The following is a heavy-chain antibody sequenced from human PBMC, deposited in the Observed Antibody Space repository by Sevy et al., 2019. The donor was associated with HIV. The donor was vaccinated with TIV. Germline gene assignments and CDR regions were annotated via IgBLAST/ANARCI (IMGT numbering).Heavy chain of an antibody. CDR1: GFTFSNYG. Sequence: GESLKISCAASGFTFSNYGMHWVRQAPGKGLEWVAIISYDGSNKYYADSVKGRFTISTDNSKNTLYLQMNSLRTEDTAVYYCAKDATTVTIGWYFDLWGRGTPVTVSS. J-gene: IGHJ2*01. CDR2: ISYDGSNK. CDR3: AKDATTVTIGWYFDL. D-gene: IGHD4-4*01. V-gene: IGHV3-30*18.